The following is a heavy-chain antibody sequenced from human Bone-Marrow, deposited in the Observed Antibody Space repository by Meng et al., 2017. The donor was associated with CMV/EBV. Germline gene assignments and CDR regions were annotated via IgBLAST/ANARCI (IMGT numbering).Heavy chain of an antibody. J-gene: IGHJ4*02. CDR3: AKDRAVGGYYDSSGYSDY. Sequence: GESLKISCAASGFTFSTFGMSWVRQAPGKGLEWVAFIRHDASNKYYADSVKGRFTISRDTSKNTLSLQMNSLRVEDTAIYYCAKDRAVGGYYDSSGYSDYWGQGTLVAASS. CDR1: GFTFSTFG. CDR2: IRHDASNK. D-gene: IGHD3-22*01. V-gene: IGHV3-30*02.